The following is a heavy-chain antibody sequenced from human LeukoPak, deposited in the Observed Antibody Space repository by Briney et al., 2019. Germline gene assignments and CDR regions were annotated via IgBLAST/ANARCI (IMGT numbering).Heavy chain of an antibody. CDR2: ISYDGRNK. J-gene: IGHJ3*02. Sequence: GESLKISCKGSGYSFTNYWIGWVRQMPGKGLEWVAVISYDGRNKFYGESVKGRFTISRDNSKNTLYLQMSSLRSEDTAVYYCARGYSGYDDAFDKWGQGTMVTVSS. CDR1: GYSFTNYW. CDR3: ARGYSGYDDAFDK. V-gene: IGHV3-30*03. D-gene: IGHD5-12*01.